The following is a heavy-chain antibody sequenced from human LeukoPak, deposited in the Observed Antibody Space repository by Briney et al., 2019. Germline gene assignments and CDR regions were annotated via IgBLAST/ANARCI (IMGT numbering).Heavy chain of an antibody. CDR2: ISYDGSNK. Sequence: QAGGSLRLSCAASGFTFSSYAMHWVRHAPGKGLEWVAVISYDGSNKYYADSVKGRFTISRDNSKNTLYLQMNSLRAEDTAVYYCARDGTMDSSGSFDYWGQGTLVTVSS. V-gene: IGHV3-30-3*01. J-gene: IGHJ4*02. D-gene: IGHD3-22*01. CDR3: ARDGTMDSSGSFDY. CDR1: GFTFSSYA.